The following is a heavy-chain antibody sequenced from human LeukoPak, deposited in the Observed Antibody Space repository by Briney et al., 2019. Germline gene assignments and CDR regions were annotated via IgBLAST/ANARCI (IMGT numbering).Heavy chain of an antibody. Sequence: GGSLRLSCAASGFTLSSYWMHWVRQAPGKGLEYVSAISENGGRTYYANSVKGRFTNSRDNSKKTLYLQMDSLRAEDMAVYYCARDRVGGWAFDIWGQGTMVTVSS. D-gene: IGHD3-16*01. CDR2: ISENGGRT. CDR1: GFTLSSYW. CDR3: ARDRVGGWAFDI. V-gene: IGHV3-64*01. J-gene: IGHJ3*02.